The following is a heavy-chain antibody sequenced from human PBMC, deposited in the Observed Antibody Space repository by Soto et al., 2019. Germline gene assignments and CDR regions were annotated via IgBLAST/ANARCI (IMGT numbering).Heavy chain of an antibody. CDR1: GGTFNTYA. J-gene: IGHJ4*02. Sequence: QVQLVQSGAEMKKPWSSVKVSCQSSGGTFNTYAMNWVRQAPGQGPEWMGDISPMFGAANYAPKFQGRVTITADESTGTSYMQLSSLTSEDTALYFCAMEVQVHTPAFVYWGQGTLVTVSS. CDR3: AMEVQVHTPAFVY. D-gene: IGHD3-10*01. CDR2: ISPMFGAA. V-gene: IGHV1-69*19.